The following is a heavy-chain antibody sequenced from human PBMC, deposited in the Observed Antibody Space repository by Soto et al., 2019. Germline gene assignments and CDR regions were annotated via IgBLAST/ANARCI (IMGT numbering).Heavy chain of an antibody. CDR1: GFTFDDYA. CDR2: ISWNSGSI. CDR3: AKDIEYGRATWGFDY. Sequence: GGSLRLSCAASGFTFDDYAMHWVRQAPGKGLEWVSGISWNSGSIGYADSVKGRFTISRDNAKNSLYLQMNSLRAEDKALYYCAKDIEYGRATWGFDYWGQGTLVTVS. V-gene: IGHV3-9*01. J-gene: IGHJ4*02. D-gene: IGHD1-26*01.